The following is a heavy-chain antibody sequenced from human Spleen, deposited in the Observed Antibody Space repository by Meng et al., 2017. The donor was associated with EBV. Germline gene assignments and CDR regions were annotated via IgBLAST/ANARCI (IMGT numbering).Heavy chain of an antibody. V-gene: IGHV1-8*01. Sequence: VQLMQSGAEVKKPRDEMKFSCKASGDTFTSYVITWVRQATVQGLEWLGWMNPNSGNTGYAQMFQDRVTMTGNTSISTAYLELSSLRTEDTAVYYCARGRVTIIQTFDLWGQGTLVTVSS. CDR1: GDTFTSYV. CDR3: ARGRVTIIQTFDL. J-gene: IGHJ4*02. CDR2: MNPNSGNT. D-gene: IGHD3-9*01.